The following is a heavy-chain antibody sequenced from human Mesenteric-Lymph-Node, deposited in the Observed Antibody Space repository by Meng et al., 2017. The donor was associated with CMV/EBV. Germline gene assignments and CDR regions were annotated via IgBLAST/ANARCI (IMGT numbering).Heavy chain of an antibody. V-gene: IGHV4-59*01. CDR1: GGSINNYY. D-gene: IGHD3-9*01. CDR2: IYYSGST. CDR3: ARSLVGDILTGYLYFFDY. J-gene: IGHJ4*02. Sequence: SETLSLTCTVSGGSINNYYWSWIRQPPGKGLEWIGYIYYSGSTNYNPSLKSRVTISVDTSKNQFSLKLSSVTAADTAVYYCARSLVGDILTGYLYFFDYWGQGKQVTVSS.